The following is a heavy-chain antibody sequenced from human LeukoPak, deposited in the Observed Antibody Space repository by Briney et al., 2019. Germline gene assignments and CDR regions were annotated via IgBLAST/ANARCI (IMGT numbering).Heavy chain of an antibody. J-gene: IGHJ1*01. CDR1: GGSISSSSYY. CDR2: IYYSGST. V-gene: IGHV4-39*07. CDR3: ALKKIAAAGTRYFQH. D-gene: IGHD6-13*01. Sequence: SETLSLTCTVSGGSISSSSYYWGWIRQPPGKGLEWIGSIYYSGSTYYNPSLKSRVTISVDTSKNQFSLKLSSVTAADTAVYYCALKKIAAAGTRYFQHWGQGTLVTVSS.